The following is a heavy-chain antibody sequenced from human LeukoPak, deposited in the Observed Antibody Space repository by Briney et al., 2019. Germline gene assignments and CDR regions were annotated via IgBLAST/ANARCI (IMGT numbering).Heavy chain of an antibody. CDR3: ARDKYYDRYFDS. Sequence: GGSLRLSCVASGFTFNSNWMSWVRQAPGKGLEWVANIKQDGSEKYYVDSVEGRFTISRDNAENSLSLQMNSLRAEDTAVYYCARDKYYDRYFDSWGQGTLVTVSS. D-gene: IGHD3-22*01. J-gene: IGHJ4*02. CDR2: IKQDGSEK. V-gene: IGHV3-7*01. CDR1: GFTFNSNW.